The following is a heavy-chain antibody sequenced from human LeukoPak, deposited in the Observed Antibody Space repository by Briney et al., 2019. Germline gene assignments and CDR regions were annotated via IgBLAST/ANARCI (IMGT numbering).Heavy chain of an antibody. Sequence: SVKVSCKASGGTFSSYTISWVRQAPGQGLEWMGRIIPILGIANYAQKFQGRVTITADISTSTAYMELSSLRSEDTAVYYCARDEDGYCSGGSCYPGGWFDPWGQGTLVTVSS. J-gene: IGHJ5*02. CDR1: GGTFSSYT. V-gene: IGHV1-69*04. CDR3: ARDEDGYCSGGSCYPGGWFDP. D-gene: IGHD2-15*01. CDR2: IIPILGIA.